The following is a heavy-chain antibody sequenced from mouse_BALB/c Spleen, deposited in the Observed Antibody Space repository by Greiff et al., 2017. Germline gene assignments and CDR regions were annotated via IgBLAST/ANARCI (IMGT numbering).Heavy chain of an antibody. D-gene: IGHD2-2*01. CDR1: GYTFTSYW. V-gene: IGHV1-7*01. CDR3: ARGYDVHWYFDV. CDR2: INPSTGYT. Sequence: QVQLQQSGAELAKPGASVKMSCKASGYTFTSYWMHWVKQRPGQGLEWIGYINPSTGYTEYNQKFKDKATLTADKSSSTAYMQLSSLTSEDSAVYYCARGYDVHWYFDVWGAGTTVTVSS. J-gene: IGHJ1*01.